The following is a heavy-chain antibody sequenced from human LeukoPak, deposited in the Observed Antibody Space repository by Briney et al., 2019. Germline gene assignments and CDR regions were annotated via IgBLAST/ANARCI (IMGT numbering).Heavy chain of an antibody. Sequence: ASVKVSCKASGYTFTSYGISWVRQAPGQGLEWMGWISAYNGNTNYAQKLQGRVTMTTDTSTSTAYMELRSLRSDDTAVYYCARGGGRRYYDILTGYYKHKTFDYWGQGTLVTVSS. J-gene: IGHJ4*02. CDR1: GYTFTSYG. V-gene: IGHV1-18*01. CDR2: ISAYNGNT. D-gene: IGHD3-9*01. CDR3: ARGGGRRYYDILTGYYKHKTFDY.